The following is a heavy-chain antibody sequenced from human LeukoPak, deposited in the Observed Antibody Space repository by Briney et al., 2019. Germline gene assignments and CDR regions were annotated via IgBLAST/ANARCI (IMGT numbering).Heavy chain of an antibody. CDR2: IYYSGST. V-gene: IGHV4-39*01. CDR3: ARLNYDFWSGFYYGMDV. J-gene: IGHJ6*02. D-gene: IGHD3-3*01. Sequence: PSETLSLTCTVSGGSISSSSYYWGWIRQPPGKGLEWIGSIYYSGSTYYNPSLKSRVTISVDTSKNQFSLKLSSVTAADTAVYYCARLNYDFWSGFYYGMDVWGQGTTVTVSS. CDR1: GGSISSSSYY.